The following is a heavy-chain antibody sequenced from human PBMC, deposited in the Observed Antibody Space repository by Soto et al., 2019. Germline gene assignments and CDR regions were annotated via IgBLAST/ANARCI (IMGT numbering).Heavy chain of an antibody. CDR3: ATCSSTSCYVNWFDP. D-gene: IGHD2-2*01. CDR2: INPNNGGT. CDR1: GYSFTGNS. V-gene: IGHV1-2*02. J-gene: IGHJ5*02. Sequence: ASVKVSCKASGYSFTGNSMHWVRQAPGQGLEWMGWINPNNGGTNYAQKLQGRVTMTTDTSTSTAYMELRSLRSDDTAVYYCATCSSTSCYVNWFDPWGQGTLVTVSS.